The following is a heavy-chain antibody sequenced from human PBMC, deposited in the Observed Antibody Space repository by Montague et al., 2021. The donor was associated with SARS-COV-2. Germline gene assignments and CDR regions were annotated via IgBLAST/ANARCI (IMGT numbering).Heavy chain of an antibody. CDR1: GGSITDRTYN. CDR2: INYSGTT. J-gene: IGHJ4*02. V-gene: IGHV4-39*01. Sequence: SETLSLTCSVSGGSITDRTYNWGCIRQSPGKGLEWIGAINYSGTTYYNPSLKSRVTISLDTAKNQFSLKMTSVTAADTAVYYCARHWGIAAAGNWGQGTLVTVSS. D-gene: IGHD6-13*01. CDR3: ARHWGIAAAGN.